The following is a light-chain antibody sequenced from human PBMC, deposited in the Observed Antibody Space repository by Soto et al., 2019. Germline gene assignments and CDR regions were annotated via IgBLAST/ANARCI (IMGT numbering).Light chain of an antibody. CDR2: KIS. J-gene: IGKJ1*01. CDR1: QSLVYGDGNTY. Sequence: DVVMTQAPLSSPVTLGQPASISCKSSQSLVYGDGNTYLNWIQQRPGQPPRLLIYKISNRFSGVPDRFSGSGAETDFTLRISRVEAEDVGIYYCMQATHFPQTFGQGTKVEIK. V-gene: IGKV2-24*01. CDR3: MQATHFPQT.